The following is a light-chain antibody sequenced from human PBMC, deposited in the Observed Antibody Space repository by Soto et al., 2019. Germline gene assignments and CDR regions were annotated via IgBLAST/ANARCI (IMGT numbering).Light chain of an antibody. CDR2: DTS. Sequence: EVVLTQSPATLSLFPGERATLSCRASQSVSSSLAWYQQKPGQPPRVLIYDTSNRATGIPARFSGSGSGTDFTLTISSLEPEDFAVYYCHLRSNWWTFGQGTKV. V-gene: IGKV3-11*01. CDR1: QSVSSS. J-gene: IGKJ1*01. CDR3: HLRSNWWT.